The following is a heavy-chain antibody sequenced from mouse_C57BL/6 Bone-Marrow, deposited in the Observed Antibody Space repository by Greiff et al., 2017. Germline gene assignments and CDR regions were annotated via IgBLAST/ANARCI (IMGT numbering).Heavy chain of an antibody. D-gene: IGHD2-1*01. Sequence: DVMLVESGGGLVQPKGSLKLSCAASGFSFNTYAMNWVRQAPGKGLEWVARIRSKSNNYATYYADSVKDRFTISRDDSESMLYLQMNNLKTEDTAMYYCVRHLYFLGFAYWGQGTLVTVSA. CDR1: GFSFNTYA. CDR2: IRSKSNNYAT. CDR3: VRHLYFLGFAY. J-gene: IGHJ3*01. V-gene: IGHV10-1*01.